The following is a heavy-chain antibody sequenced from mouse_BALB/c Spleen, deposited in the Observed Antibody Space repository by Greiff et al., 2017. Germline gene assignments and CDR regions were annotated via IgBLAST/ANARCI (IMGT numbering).Heavy chain of an antibody. D-gene: IGHD2-1*01. CDR2: ILPGSGST. Sequence: QVQLQQSGAELVKPGASVKISCKATGYTFSSYWIEWVKQRPGHGLEWIGEILPGSGSTNYNEKFKGKATFTADTSSNTAYMQLSSLTSEDSAVYYCARGHGNSYAMDYWGQGTSVTVSS. J-gene: IGHJ4*01. CDR3: ARGHGNSYAMDY. V-gene: IGHV1-9*01. CDR1: GYTFSSYW.